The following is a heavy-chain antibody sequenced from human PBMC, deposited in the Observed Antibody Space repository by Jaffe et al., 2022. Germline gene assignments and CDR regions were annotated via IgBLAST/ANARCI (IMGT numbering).Heavy chain of an antibody. J-gene: IGHJ4*02. Sequence: QVQLVESGGGVVQPGGSLRLSCAASGFTFSSYGMHWVRQAPGKGLEWVAFIRYDGSNKYYADSVKGRFTISRDNSKNTLYLQMNSLRAEDTAVYYCACSFTRVGSSPMAWSYWGQGTLVTVSS. CDR3: ACSFTRVGSSPMAWSY. D-gene: IGHD6-6*01. CDR1: GFTFSSYG. CDR2: IRYDGSNK. V-gene: IGHV3-30*02.